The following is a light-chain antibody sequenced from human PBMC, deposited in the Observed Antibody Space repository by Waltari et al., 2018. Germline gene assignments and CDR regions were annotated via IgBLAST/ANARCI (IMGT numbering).Light chain of an antibody. CDR3: AAWDDNLTGPL. J-gene: IGLJ3*02. CDR1: SSNIGGNF. V-gene: IGLV1-47*01. Sequence: SVLTQPPSASGTPGQTVTIPCSGSSSNIGGNFVYWYQQLPGMAPQLLIYKKNQRPSGVPDRCSGSKSGTSASLAISGLRSDDEAEYYCAAWDDNLTGPLFGGGTKVTVL. CDR2: KKN.